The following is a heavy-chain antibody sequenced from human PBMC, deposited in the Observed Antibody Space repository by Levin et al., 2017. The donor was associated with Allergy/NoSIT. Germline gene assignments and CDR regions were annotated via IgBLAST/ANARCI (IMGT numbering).Heavy chain of an antibody. V-gene: IGHV4-30-2*01. CDR2: IYLSGST. D-gene: IGHD5-18*01. J-gene: IGHJ4*02. Sequence: SQTLSLPCAVSGGSISSGGYSWRWIRQPPGKGLEWIGNIYLSGSTYYNPSLKSRVTISVDRPKNQFSLNLSSVTAADTAVYYCARVAGYSYGYYFDYWGQGTLVTVSS. CDR1: GGSISSGGYS. CDR3: ARVAGYSYGYYFDY.